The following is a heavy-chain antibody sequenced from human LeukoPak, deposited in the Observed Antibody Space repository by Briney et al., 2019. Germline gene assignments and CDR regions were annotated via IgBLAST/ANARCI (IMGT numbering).Heavy chain of an antibody. D-gene: IGHD3-9*01. Sequence: PSETLSLTCTVSGGSITNYYWSWIRQPPGKGLEWLGYIYNSGSTNYNPSLKSRVTISVDTSKNQFSLKLSSVTAADTAVYYCAEGTGYFDPFDYWGQGTLVTVSS. J-gene: IGHJ4*02. CDR3: AEGTGYFDPFDY. CDR2: IYNSGST. V-gene: IGHV4-59*01. CDR1: GGSITNYY.